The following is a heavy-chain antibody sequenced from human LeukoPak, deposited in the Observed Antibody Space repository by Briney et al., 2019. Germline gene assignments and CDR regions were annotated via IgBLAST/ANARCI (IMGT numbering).Heavy chain of an antibody. CDR3: ARHPKPSPPILWFGRRRNYYFDY. D-gene: IGHD3-10*01. J-gene: IGHJ4*02. CDR1: GGSISSNSFY. Sequence: SETLSLTCTVSGGSISSNSFYWGWIRQPPGKGLEWIGSIYYSGSTYYNPSLKSRVTISVDTSKNQFSLKLSSETAADTAVYYCARHPKPSPPILWFGRRRNYYFDYWGQGTLVTVSS. V-gene: IGHV4-39*01. CDR2: IYYSGST.